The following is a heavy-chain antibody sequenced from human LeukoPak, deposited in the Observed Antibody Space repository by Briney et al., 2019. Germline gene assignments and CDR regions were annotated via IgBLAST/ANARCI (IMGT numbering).Heavy chain of an antibody. D-gene: IGHD6-13*01. Sequence: ASVKVSCKASGGTFSSYAISWVRQAPGQGLEWMGWINTNTGNPTYAQGFTGRFVFSLDTSVSTAYLQISSLKAEDTAVYYCARALSIAAADDAFDIWGQGTMVTVSS. CDR3: ARALSIAAADDAFDI. CDR1: GGTFSSYA. V-gene: IGHV7-4-1*02. CDR2: INTNTGNP. J-gene: IGHJ3*02.